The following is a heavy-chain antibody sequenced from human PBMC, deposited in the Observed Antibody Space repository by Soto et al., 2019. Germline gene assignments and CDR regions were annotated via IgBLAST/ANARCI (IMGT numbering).Heavy chain of an antibody. Sequence: EVQLVQSGAEVKKSGESLKISCKGSGYSFSSYWLAWVRQLSGKGLELMGIIYPGDSNIRYSPSFQGQVTISADKAINTAYLQWSSLKASDTGIYYCARLYVAGSPWGFTPWGQGTRVTVSS. CDR3: ARLYVAGSPWGFTP. CDR2: IYPGDSNI. J-gene: IGHJ5*02. CDR1: GYSFSSYW. D-gene: IGHD3-16*01. V-gene: IGHV5-51*01.